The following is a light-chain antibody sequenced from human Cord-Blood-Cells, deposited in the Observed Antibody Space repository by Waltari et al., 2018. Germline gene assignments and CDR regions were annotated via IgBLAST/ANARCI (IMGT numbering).Light chain of an antibody. CDR3: QQSYSTLALT. Sequence: GDRVTITCRASQSISSYLNWYQQKPGKAPKLLIYAASSLQSGDPSRFSGSGSGTDFTLTISSLQPEDFATYYCQQSYSTLALTFGGGTKVEIK. CDR2: AAS. V-gene: IGKV1-39*01. J-gene: IGKJ4*01. CDR1: QSISSY.